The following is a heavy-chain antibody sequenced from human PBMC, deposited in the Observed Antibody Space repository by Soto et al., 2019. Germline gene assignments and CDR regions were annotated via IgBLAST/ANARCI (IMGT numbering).Heavy chain of an antibody. CDR1: GLTFSNYA. J-gene: IGHJ4*02. V-gene: IGHV3-23*01. Sequence: GGSLRLSCATSGLTFSNYAISWVRQAPGGGLEWVSSMSGSSSTTYYADSVRGRFTISRDRSKNTLYLQWSGLKASDTAIYYCARRLSTGWFFDFWGQGTLVTVSS. CDR2: MSGSSSTT. CDR3: ARRLSTGWFFDF. D-gene: IGHD6-19*01.